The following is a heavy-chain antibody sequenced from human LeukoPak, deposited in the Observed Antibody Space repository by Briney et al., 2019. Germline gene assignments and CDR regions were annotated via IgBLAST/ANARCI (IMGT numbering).Heavy chain of an antibody. D-gene: IGHD5-12*01. CDR3: ATKGGGYSGYDFDY. Sequence: PSETLSLTCTVSGGSISSSSYYWGWIRQPPGKGLEWIGSIYYSGSTYYNPSLKSRVAISVDTSKNQISLKLSSVTAADTAVYYCATKGGGYSGYDFDYWGQGTLVTVSS. V-gene: IGHV4-39*07. CDR1: GGSISSSSYY. CDR2: IYYSGST. J-gene: IGHJ4*02.